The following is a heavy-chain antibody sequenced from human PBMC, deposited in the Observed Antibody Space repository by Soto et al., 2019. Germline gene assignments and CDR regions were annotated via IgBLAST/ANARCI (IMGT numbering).Heavy chain of an antibody. Sequence: QVQLVQSGGEVKKPGASMKVSCKTSGYTFTTYAISWVRQAPGQGLEWMGWISGNNGDTEYAQKFQGRVTMTTDTSRTTAYMELRSLTSDDTAVYYCARDGGGGSYYFIRYWGQGTLVTVSS. V-gene: IGHV1-18*01. CDR1: GYTFTTYA. CDR2: ISGNNGDT. CDR3: ARDGGGGSYYFIRY. J-gene: IGHJ4*02. D-gene: IGHD1-26*01.